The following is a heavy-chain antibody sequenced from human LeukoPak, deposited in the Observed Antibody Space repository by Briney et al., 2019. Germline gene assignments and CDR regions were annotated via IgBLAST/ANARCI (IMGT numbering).Heavy chain of an antibody. Sequence: GGSLRLSCAASGFTVSTNGMTWVRQAPGKGLEWVSTIYSGGTTYYADSVMGRFTISRHNSRNILYLQMNSLRAEDTAVYYCARVDTVMAYYFDLWGQGTLVTVSS. V-gene: IGHV3-53*04. CDR1: GFTVSTNG. D-gene: IGHD5-18*01. J-gene: IGHJ4*02. CDR3: ARVDTVMAYYFDL. CDR2: IYSGGTT.